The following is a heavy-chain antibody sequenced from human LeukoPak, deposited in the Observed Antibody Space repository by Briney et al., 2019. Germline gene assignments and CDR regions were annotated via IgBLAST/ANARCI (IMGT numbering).Heavy chain of an antibody. Sequence: SETLSLTCAVSGGSISGYYWSWIRQPPGKGLEWIGYIHYSGSPNYNPSLKSRVTISVDTSKNQFSLKLSSVTAADTAVYYCARDRVAGSWFDPWGQGTLVTVSS. J-gene: IGHJ5*02. CDR1: GGSISGYY. CDR3: ARDRVAGSWFDP. CDR2: IHYSGSP. D-gene: IGHD3-10*01. V-gene: IGHV4-59*01.